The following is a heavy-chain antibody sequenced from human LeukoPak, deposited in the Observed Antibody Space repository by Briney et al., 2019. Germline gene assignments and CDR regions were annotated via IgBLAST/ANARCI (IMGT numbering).Heavy chain of an antibody. CDR1: GGPITSSY. Sequence: PSETLSPTCTVSGGPITSSYWSWIPLPPRKGLEWIGYIYYSGSTNYNPSLKSRVTISVDTSKNQFSLSLSSVTAADTAMYYCARDPRGQGYNFRISDAFDIWGQGTMVTVSS. V-gene: IGHV4-59*01. CDR3: ARDPRGQGYNFRISDAFDI. CDR2: IYYSGST. J-gene: IGHJ3*02. D-gene: IGHD5-24*01.